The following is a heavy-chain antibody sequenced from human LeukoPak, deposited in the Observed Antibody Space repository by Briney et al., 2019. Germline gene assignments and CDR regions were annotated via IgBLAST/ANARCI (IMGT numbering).Heavy chain of an antibody. D-gene: IGHD3-22*01. Sequence: PGGSLRLSCAASGFTVSSNYMSWVRQAPGKGLEWVSIIYSGVSTYYADSVKGRFTISRDNSKNTLYLQMNSLRAEDTAVYYCAREQYYYDSSGYSEEAFDIWGQGTMVTVSS. CDR3: AREQYYYDSSGYSEEAFDI. CDR2: IYSGVST. V-gene: IGHV3-53*01. CDR1: GFTVSSNY. J-gene: IGHJ3*02.